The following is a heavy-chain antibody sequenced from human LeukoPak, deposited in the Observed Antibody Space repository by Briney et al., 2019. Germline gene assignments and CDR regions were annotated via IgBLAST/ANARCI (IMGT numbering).Heavy chain of an antibody. CDR2: ISGSGSST. D-gene: IGHD2-21*02. CDR3: AKDARYCGCDFYSYAFDI. V-gene: IGHV3-23*01. CDR1: GFTFSSYA. J-gene: IGHJ3*02. Sequence: GGSLRLSCAASGFTFSSYAMSWVRQAPGKGLEWVSAISGSGSSTYYADSVKGRFTISRDNSKNTLYLQMNSLRAEDTAVYYCAKDARYCGCDFYSYAFDIWGQGTMVTVSS.